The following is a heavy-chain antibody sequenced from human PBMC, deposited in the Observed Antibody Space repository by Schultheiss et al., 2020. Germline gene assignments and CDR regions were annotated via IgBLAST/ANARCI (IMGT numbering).Heavy chain of an antibody. CDR1: GYTFTSYG. V-gene: IGHV1-18*01. CDR3: ARYLPIYCSGGSCYSRGNYYYYYMDV. J-gene: IGHJ6*03. CDR2: ISAYNGNT. D-gene: IGHD2-15*01. Sequence: ASVKVSCKASGYTFTSYGISWVRQAPGQGLEWMGWISAYNGNTNYARNFQGRVTMTTDTSTSTGHMELRSLRSDDTAVYYCARYLPIYCSGGSCYSRGNYYYYYMDVWGKGTTVNVSS.